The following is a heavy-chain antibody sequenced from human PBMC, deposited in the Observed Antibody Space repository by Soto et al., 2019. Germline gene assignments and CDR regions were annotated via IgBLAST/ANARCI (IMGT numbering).Heavy chain of an antibody. D-gene: IGHD1-26*01. J-gene: IGHJ4*02. V-gene: IGHV1-69*06. Sequence: QVQLVQSGAEVKKPGSSVKVSCKASGGTFSSYAISWVRQAPGQGLEWMGGIIPIFGTANYAQKFQGRVTITADISTRTAYGGRGGLDLGNRAVFCCARGGGVGATTGWDWGQGTLVTVSS. CDR3: ARGGGVGATTGWD. CDR2: IIPIFGTA. CDR1: GGTFSSYA.